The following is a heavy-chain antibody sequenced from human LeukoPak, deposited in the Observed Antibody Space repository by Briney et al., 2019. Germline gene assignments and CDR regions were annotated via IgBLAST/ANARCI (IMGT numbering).Heavy chain of an antibody. J-gene: IGHJ3*02. CDR1: EDSVSSNSAA. Sequence: SQTLSLTCAISEDSVSSNSAALNWIRQSPSRGLEWLVRTYYRSKWYNDYAVSVKSRITINPDTSKNQFSLQLNSVTPEDTAVYYCARDPTYYYDSSGYYIGDAFDIWGQGTMVTVSS. V-gene: IGHV6-1*01. D-gene: IGHD3-22*01. CDR3: ARDPTYYYDSSGYYIGDAFDI. CDR2: TYYRSKWYN.